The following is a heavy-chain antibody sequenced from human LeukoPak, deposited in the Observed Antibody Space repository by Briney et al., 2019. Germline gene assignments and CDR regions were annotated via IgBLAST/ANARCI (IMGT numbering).Heavy chain of an antibody. CDR3: ARHRSTMVRVRYDY. CDR1: GYTFTVYY. V-gene: IGHV1-18*04. Sequence: GASVKVSCKASGYTFTVYYMHWVRQAPGQGLEWMGWISTYNGNTNYAQKLQGRVTMTTDTSTSTAYMELRSLRSDDTAVYYCARHRSTMVRVRYDYWGQGTLVTVSS. D-gene: IGHD3-10*01. J-gene: IGHJ4*02. CDR2: ISTYNGNT.